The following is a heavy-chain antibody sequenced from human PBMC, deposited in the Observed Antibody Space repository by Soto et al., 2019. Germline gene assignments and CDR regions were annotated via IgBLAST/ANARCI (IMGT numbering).Heavy chain of an antibody. V-gene: IGHV2-5*02. Sequence: QITLKESGPTLVKPTQTLTLTCTFSGFSLSSTRMAVGWIRQPPGKALEWLALIYWDDDKRYSPFLKSRLTITKDTSKNQVVLKMSNTDPVDTARYYCAHIVVACLGYYFDYWGQGTLVTVSS. CDR1: GFSLSSTRMA. CDR3: AHIVVACLGYYFDY. CDR2: IYWDDDK. D-gene: IGHD5-12*01. J-gene: IGHJ4*02.